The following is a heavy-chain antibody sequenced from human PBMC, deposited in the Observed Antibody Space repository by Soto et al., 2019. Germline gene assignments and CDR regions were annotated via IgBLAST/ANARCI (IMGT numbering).Heavy chain of an antibody. J-gene: IGHJ4*02. D-gene: IGHD3-22*01. V-gene: IGHV4-31*03. CDR3: AGVDDSSGYWPFDY. Sequence: PSETLSLTCSVSGGSISSGGYYWIWIRQHPGKGLEWIGYIYYSGSTYYNPSLKSRVTISVDTSKNQFSLKLSSVTAADTAVYYCAGVDDSSGYWPFDYWGQGTLVTVSS. CDR1: GGSISSGGYY. CDR2: IYYSGST.